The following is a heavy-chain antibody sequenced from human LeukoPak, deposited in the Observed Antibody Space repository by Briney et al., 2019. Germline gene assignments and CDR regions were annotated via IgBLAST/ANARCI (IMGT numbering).Heavy chain of an antibody. CDR1: GITLTYDW. CDR3: TKERYCASTTCPGAFDL. J-gene: IGHJ3*01. D-gene: IGHD2-2*01. V-gene: IGHV3-15*01. Sequence: GGSLRLSCAASGITLTYDWMSWVRQAPGKGLEWVGRIKSKTDGETTDYAAPVKGRFTVSRDDSKNMVALQMHSLKTEDTAVYYCTKERYCASTTCPGAFDLWGQGTMVTVSS. CDR2: IKSKTDGETT.